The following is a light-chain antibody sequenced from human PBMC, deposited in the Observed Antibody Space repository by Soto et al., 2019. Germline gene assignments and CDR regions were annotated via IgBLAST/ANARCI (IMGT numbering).Light chain of an antibody. Sequence: DIVLTQSPGTTSLYPGSRATLSCRASQSDYNNLAWYQQKPGQAPRLLIYGASTRATGIPARFSGSGSGTEFTLTISSLQSEDFAVYFCQQYNNWPPVTFGPGTKVDIK. J-gene: IGKJ3*01. V-gene: IGKV3-15*01. CDR2: GAS. CDR3: QQYNNWPPVT. CDR1: QSDYNN.